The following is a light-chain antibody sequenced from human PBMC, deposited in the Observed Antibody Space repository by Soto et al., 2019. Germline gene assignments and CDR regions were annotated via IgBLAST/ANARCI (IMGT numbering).Light chain of an antibody. V-gene: IGLV1-44*01. J-gene: IGLJ2*01. CDR1: SSNIGTNT. Sequence: QSVLTQPPSASGTPGQRVTISCSGSSSNIGTNTVIWYQQLPGAAPKLLIYSDNQRPSGVPARFTGSNSATSASLAISGLQSDDEADYYCAAWDVILVVFGGGTKLTVL. CDR3: AAWDVILVV. CDR2: SDN.